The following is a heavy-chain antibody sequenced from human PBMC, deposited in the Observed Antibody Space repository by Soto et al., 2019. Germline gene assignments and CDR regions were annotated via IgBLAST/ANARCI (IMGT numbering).Heavy chain of an antibody. Sequence: QVHLVQSGTEVKKPGSSVTVSCKASGGTFRNYATNWLRQVPGQGLAWMGSIIPMFDTPNYGQKFQGRVTITADDSTSTVYMELSSLRSDDTAVYYCARERRFSYGLGRGHPFDSWGQGTLVTVSS. CDR1: GGTFRNYA. V-gene: IGHV1-69*18. D-gene: IGHD5-18*01. CDR2: IIPMFDTP. J-gene: IGHJ5*01. CDR3: ARERRFSYGLGRGHPFDS.